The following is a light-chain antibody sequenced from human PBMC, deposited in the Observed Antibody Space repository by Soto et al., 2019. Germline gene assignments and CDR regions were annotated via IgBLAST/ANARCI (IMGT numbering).Light chain of an antibody. J-gene: IGKJ1*01. CDR2: DAS. CDR1: QRMSAW. V-gene: IGKV1-5*01. CDR3: QQYDTYPWT. Sequence: DIQMTQSPTTLSASVGDRVIITCRASQRMSAWLAWYQQKPGIAPKLLIYDASSLADGVPSRFSGSGSGTDFTLTINSLQPDDFATYYCQQYDTYPWTFGQGTKVEIK.